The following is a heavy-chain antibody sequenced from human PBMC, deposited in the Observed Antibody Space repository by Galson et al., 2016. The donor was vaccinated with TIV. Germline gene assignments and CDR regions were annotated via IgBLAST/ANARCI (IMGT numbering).Heavy chain of an antibody. CDR3: ARVRSCGGDCYVFDL. CDR1: GCTFIDYY. Sequence: SVKVSCKASGCTFIDYYLHWVRQAPGQGLEWMAMINPGGGSTVYAQSFRDRVTVTRDTSASTIYMELRSLTSEDTAVYYCARVRSCGGDCYVFDLWGQGTMVTVSS. D-gene: IGHD2-21*01. CDR2: INPGGGST. V-gene: IGHV1-46*01. J-gene: IGHJ3*01.